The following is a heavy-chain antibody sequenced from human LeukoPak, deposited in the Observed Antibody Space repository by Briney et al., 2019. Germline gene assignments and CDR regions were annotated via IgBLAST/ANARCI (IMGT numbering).Heavy chain of an antibody. Sequence: GGFLRLSCAASGFTVSSSYMSWVRQAPGKGLEWVSVIYTAGSTYYADSAKGRFTISRDNSKNTVYLQMNSLRAEDTAVYYCVSRRDYGINSWGQGTLVTVSS. CDR2: IYTAGST. V-gene: IGHV3-53*01. D-gene: IGHD4-17*01. J-gene: IGHJ4*02. CDR3: VSRRDYGINS. CDR1: GFTVSSSY.